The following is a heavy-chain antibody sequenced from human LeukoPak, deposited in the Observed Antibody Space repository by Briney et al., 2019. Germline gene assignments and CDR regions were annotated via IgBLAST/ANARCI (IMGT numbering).Heavy chain of an antibody. Sequence: PGGSLRLSCAASGFTFSSYEMNWVRQAPGKGLEWVSYISSSGSTIYYADSMKGRFTISRDNAKNSLYLQMNSLRAEDTAVYYCAELSITMIGGVWGKGTTVTISS. J-gene: IGHJ6*04. CDR2: ISSSGSTI. CDR1: GFTFSSYE. V-gene: IGHV3-48*03. D-gene: IGHD3-10*02. CDR3: AELSITMIGGV.